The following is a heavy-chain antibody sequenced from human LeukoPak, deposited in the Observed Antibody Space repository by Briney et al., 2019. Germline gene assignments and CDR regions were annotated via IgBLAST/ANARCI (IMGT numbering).Heavy chain of an antibody. CDR2: ISDIGTTT. CDR3: ARDRSKVTAYDDALDI. J-gene: IGHJ3*02. Sequence: SGGSLRLSCVGSGFSFGSYEINWVRQAPGKGLEWDSYISDIGTTTHYADSVKGRFTIFRDNAKNSVYLLMDSLMAEDTAIYYCARDRSKVTAYDDALDIWGQGTMVTVSS. V-gene: IGHV3-48*03. CDR1: GFSFGSYE. D-gene: IGHD2-21*02.